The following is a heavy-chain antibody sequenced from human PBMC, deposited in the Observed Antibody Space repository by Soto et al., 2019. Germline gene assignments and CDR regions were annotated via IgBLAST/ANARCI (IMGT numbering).Heavy chain of an antibody. CDR1: GDSVSSNSAA. Sequence: SQTLSLTCAISGDSVSSNSAAWNWIRQSPSRGLEWLGRTYYRSKWYNDYAVSVKSRITINPDASKNQFSLHLNSVTPEDTAVYYCARVTTTVTTNWFAPWGQGTLVTVS. J-gene: IGHJ5*02. CDR3: ARVTTTVTTNWFAP. D-gene: IGHD4-17*01. CDR2: TYYRSKWYN. V-gene: IGHV6-1*01.